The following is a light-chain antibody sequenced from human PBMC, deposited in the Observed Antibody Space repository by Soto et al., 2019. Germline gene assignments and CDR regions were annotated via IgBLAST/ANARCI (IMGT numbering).Light chain of an antibody. CDR1: SSDVGGYNY. V-gene: IGLV2-11*01. CDR3: CSYAGDTSLGV. Sequence: QSALTQPRSVSGSPGQSVTISCTGTSSDVGGYNYVSWYQQHPGKAPKLMIYDVSKRPSGVPDRFSGSKSGNTASLTISGLQAEDEADYYCCSYAGDTSLGVLGGGTKVTVL. CDR2: DVS. J-gene: IGLJ3*02.